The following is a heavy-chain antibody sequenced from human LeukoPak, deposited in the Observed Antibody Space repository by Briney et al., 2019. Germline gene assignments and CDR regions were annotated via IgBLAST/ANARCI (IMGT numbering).Heavy chain of an antibody. CDR2: INPNSGGT. CDR3: ARDPQQLVPYIRYFQH. Sequence: GASVKVSCKASGYTFTGYYMHWVRQAPGQGLEWMGWINPNSGGTNYAQKFQGRVTMTRDTSISTAYMELSRLRSDDTAVYYCARDPQQLVPYIRYFQHWGQGTLVTVSS. CDR1: GYTFTGYY. J-gene: IGHJ1*01. D-gene: IGHD6-13*01. V-gene: IGHV1-2*02.